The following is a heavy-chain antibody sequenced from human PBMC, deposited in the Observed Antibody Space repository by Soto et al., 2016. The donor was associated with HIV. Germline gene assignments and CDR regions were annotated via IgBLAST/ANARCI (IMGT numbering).Heavy chain of an antibody. CDR1: GGTFSSYA. D-gene: IGHD3-10*01. CDR3: ARDLVASGSGPHLPYNYYGLDV. V-gene: IGHV1-69*13. J-gene: IGHJ6*02. CDR2: IIPIFGAP. Sequence: QVQLVQSGAEVKKPGSSVKVSCKASGGTFSSYAISWVRQAPGQGLEWMGGIIPIFGAPDYAQKFQGRVTITADESTSTAYMELSSLRSEDTAVYYCARDLVASGSGPHLPYNYYGLDVWGQGTTVTVSS.